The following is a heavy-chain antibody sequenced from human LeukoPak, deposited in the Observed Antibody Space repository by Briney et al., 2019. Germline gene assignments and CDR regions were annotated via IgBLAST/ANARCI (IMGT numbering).Heavy chain of an antibody. CDR1: GFTFHDTA. D-gene: IGHD4-17*01. CDR3: AKDPSRDYEGST. Sequence: PGRSLRLSCTASGFTFHDTAMHWVRQRPGQGLEWVSGICWNSGSIGYADSVKGRFTISRDNAKNALYLQMNSLRTEDTAFYFCAKDPSRDYEGSTWGQGTLVTVSS. V-gene: IGHV3-9*01. CDR2: ICWNSGSI. J-gene: IGHJ4*02.